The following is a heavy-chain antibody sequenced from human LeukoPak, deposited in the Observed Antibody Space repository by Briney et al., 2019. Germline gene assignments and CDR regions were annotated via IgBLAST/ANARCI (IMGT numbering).Heavy chain of an antibody. Sequence: ASVKVSCKASGYTFTGYYMHWVRQAPGQGLEWMGWINPNSGGTNYAQKFQGRVTMTRDTSISTAYMELSRLRSDDTAVYYCARDLGVVGENWFDPWGQGTLVTVSS. D-gene: IGHD2-15*01. V-gene: IGHV1-2*02. J-gene: IGHJ5*02. CDR3: ARDLGVVGENWFDP. CDR1: GYTFTGYY. CDR2: INPNSGGT.